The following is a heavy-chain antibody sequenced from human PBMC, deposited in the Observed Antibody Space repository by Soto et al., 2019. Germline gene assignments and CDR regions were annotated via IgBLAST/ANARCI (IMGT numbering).Heavy chain of an antibody. CDR1: GDSIGSGNKY. D-gene: IGHD3-16*01. J-gene: IGHJ6*02. CDR2: IFSSGTT. CDR3: ARVPSPFDFYYAMDV. Sequence: SETLSLTCTVSGDSIGSGNKYWSRIRQAPGKGLEWIGYIFSSGTTYYNPSLKSRLTMSLDTSQNQFSLKLNSVTAADTAVYFCARVPSPFDFYYAMDVWGQGTTVTVSS. V-gene: IGHV4-30-4*02.